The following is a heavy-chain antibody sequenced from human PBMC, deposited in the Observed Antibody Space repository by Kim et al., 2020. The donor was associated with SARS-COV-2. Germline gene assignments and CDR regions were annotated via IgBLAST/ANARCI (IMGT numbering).Heavy chain of an antibody. D-gene: IGHD6-6*01. CDR1: GFTFSSYW. CDR3: ARDGALSSSPLLGYMDV. Sequence: GGSLRLSCAASGFTFSSYWMHWVRQAPGKGLVWVSRINSDGSSTSYADSVKGRFTISRDNAKNTLYLQMNSLRAEDTAVYYCARDGALSSSPLLGYMDVWGKGTTVTVSS. CDR2: INSDGSST. V-gene: IGHV3-74*01. J-gene: IGHJ6*03.